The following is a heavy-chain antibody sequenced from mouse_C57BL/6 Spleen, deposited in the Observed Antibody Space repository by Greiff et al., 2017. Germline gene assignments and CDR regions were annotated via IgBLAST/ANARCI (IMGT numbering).Heavy chain of an antibody. V-gene: IGHV1-81*01. J-gene: IGHJ3*01. CDR3: ARYGTAQATLCAY. CDR1: GYTFTSSG. D-gene: IGHD3-1*01. Sequence: VQLQESGAELARPGASVKLSCKASGYTFTSSGISWVKQRTGQGLEWIGEIYPRSGNTYYNEKFKGKGTLTADKSSSTAYMERRSLTSEDSAVYFGARYGTAQATLCAYWGQGTLVTVSA. CDR2: IYPRSGNT.